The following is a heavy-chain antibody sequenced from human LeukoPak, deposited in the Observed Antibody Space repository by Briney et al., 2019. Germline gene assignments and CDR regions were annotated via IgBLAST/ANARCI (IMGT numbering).Heavy chain of an antibody. Sequence: NPSETLSLTCTVSGGSISSYYWRWIRQPAGKGLEWIGRIYTSGSTNYNPSLKSRVTMSVDTSKNQFSLKLSSVTAADTAVYYCAREFTIFASGWFDPWGQGTLVTVSS. CDR1: GGSISSYY. J-gene: IGHJ5*02. CDR2: IYTSGST. D-gene: IGHD3-3*01. CDR3: AREFTIFASGWFDP. V-gene: IGHV4-4*07.